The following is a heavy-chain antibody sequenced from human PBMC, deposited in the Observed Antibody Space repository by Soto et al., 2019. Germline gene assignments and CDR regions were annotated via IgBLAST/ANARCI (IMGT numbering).Heavy chain of an antibody. J-gene: IGHJ3*02. V-gene: IGHV1-69*02. D-gene: IGHD3-10*01. Sequence: QVQLVQSGAEVQKPGSSVKVSCKASGGTFSSYTISWVRQAPGQGLEWMGRIIPILGIANYAQKFQGRVTITADKSTSTAYMELSSLRSEDTAVYYCATTSSPYYYGSGRDAFDIWGQGTMVTVSS. CDR1: GGTFSSYT. CDR3: ATTSSPYYYGSGRDAFDI. CDR2: IIPILGIA.